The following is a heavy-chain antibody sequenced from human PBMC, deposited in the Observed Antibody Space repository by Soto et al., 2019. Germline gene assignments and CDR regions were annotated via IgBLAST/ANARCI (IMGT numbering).Heavy chain of an antibody. Sequence: GGSLRLSCAVSGFIFSNYAMSWVRQAPGKGLEWVTSISGSGARTYYADSVKGRITTSRDNSKNTLFLQVSSLRDEDTAVYFCARGDSYYDFGIECWGQGTVVTVSS. CDR2: ISGSGART. D-gene: IGHD3-3*01. CDR1: GFIFSNYA. CDR3: ARGDSYYDFGIEC. V-gene: IGHV3-23*01. J-gene: IGHJ4*02.